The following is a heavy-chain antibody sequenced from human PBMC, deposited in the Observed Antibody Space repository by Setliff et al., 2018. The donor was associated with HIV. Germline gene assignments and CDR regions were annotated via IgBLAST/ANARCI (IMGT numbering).Heavy chain of an antibody. CDR1: GGSISSYY. CDR3: ARVSCSSWYSIPRYYYYSMDV. Sequence: SETLSLTCTVSGGSISSYYWSWIRQPPGEGLEWIGYIFYSGSTNYNPSLKSRVTISVDTSKNQFSLKLSSVIAADTAVYYCARVSCSSWYSIPRYYYYSMDVWGNGTTVTVS. V-gene: IGHV4-59*01. D-gene: IGHD6-13*01. CDR2: IFYSGST. J-gene: IGHJ6*03.